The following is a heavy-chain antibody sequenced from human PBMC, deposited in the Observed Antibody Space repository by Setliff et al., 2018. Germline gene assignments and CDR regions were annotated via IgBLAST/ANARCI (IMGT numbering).Heavy chain of an antibody. CDR2: MYHSGST. V-gene: IGHV4-38-2*01. CDR3: RVWVDMIEVDS. Sequence: SETLSLTCAVSYYSISSGYYWGWIRQPPGKGLEWIGSMYHSGSTYYSPSLESRVTISVDTSKNQFSLKLTSVTAADTAVYYCRVWVDMIEVDSWAQGTLVTVSS. D-gene: IGHD3-22*01. J-gene: IGHJ4*02. CDR1: YYSISSGYY.